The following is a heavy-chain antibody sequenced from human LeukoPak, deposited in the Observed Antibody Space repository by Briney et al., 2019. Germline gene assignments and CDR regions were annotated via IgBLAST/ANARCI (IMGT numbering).Heavy chain of an antibody. J-gene: IGHJ4*02. CDR1: GFTVSTNS. CDR2: IYSGDTT. V-gene: IGHV3-66*04. CDR3: ARRGYGDYAPFDY. Sequence: HPGGSLRLSCAVSGFTVSTNSMTWVRQAPGKGLEWVSLIYSGDTTYYADSVKGRFTISRDNSKNTLYLQMNSLRADDTALYYCARRGYGDYAPFDYWGQGTLVTVSS. D-gene: IGHD4-17*01.